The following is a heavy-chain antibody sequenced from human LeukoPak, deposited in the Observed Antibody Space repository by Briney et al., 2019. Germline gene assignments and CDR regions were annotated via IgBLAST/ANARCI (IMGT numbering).Heavy chain of an antibody. J-gene: IGHJ5*02. CDR1: GFTFDDYA. CDR3: AKDMIGYRGSPRGWFDP. Sequence: PGRSLRLSCAASGFTFDDYAMHWVRQAPGKGLEWVSGNSWNSGSIGYADSVKGRFTISRDNAKNSLYLQINSLRAEDTALYYCAKDMIGYRGSPRGWFDPWGQGTLVTVSS. V-gene: IGHV3-9*01. CDR2: NSWNSGSI. D-gene: IGHD1-26*01.